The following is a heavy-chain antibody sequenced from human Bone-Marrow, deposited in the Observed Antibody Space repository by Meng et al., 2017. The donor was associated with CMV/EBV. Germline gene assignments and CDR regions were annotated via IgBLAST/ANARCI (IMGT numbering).Heavy chain of an antibody. Sequence: SETLSLTCTVSGGSISSYYWSWIRQTPGKGLEWIGYIYYSGSTNYNPSLKSRVTISVDTSKNQFYLKLSSVTAADTAVYYCARGGIAAAFYNWFDPWGQGTLVTVSS. CDR3: ARGGIAAAFYNWFDP. V-gene: IGHV4-59*01. J-gene: IGHJ5*02. CDR2: IYYSGST. CDR1: GGSISSYY. D-gene: IGHD6-13*01.